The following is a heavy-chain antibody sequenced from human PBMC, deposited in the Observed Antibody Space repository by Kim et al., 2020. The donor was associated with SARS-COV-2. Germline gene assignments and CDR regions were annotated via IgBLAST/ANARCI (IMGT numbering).Heavy chain of an antibody. Sequence: ASVKVSCKASGYTFTSYGIIWVRQAPGHGPEWMGWISTYYGETKYAQKFQDRVTLTADTFTATAFMELKGLRSDDTAVYYCARDYGISSTCLPLFDSRGQ. J-gene: IGHJ4*02. CDR3: ARDYGISSTCLPLFDS. CDR2: ISTYYGET. V-gene: IGHV1-18*01. CDR1: GYTFTSYG. D-gene: IGHD3-3*02.